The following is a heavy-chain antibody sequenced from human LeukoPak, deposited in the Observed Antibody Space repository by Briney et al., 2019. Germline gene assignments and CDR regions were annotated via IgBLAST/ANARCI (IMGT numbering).Heavy chain of an antibody. CDR1: GFTFSSYG. CDR2: IWYDGSNK. Sequence: TGGSLRLSCAASGFTFSSYGMHWVRQAPGKGLEWVAVIWYDGSNKYYADSVKGRFTISRDNSKNTLYLQMNSLRAEDTAVYYCARDWQQLVTGWFDPWGQGTLVTVSS. CDR3: ARDWQQLVTGWFDP. J-gene: IGHJ5*02. D-gene: IGHD6-13*01. V-gene: IGHV3-33*01.